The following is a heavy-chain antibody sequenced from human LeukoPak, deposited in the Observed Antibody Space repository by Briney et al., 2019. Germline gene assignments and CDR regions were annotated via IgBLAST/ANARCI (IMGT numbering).Heavy chain of an antibody. CDR3: ARGSGQTTVVTPEMGWYFDL. CDR2: ISRSGGST. V-gene: IGHV3-23*01. D-gene: IGHD4-23*01. CDR1: GFTFSSYA. Sequence: GGSLRLSCAASGFTFSSYAMSWVRQAPGKGLEWVSAISRSGGSTYYADSVKGRFTISRDNAKNSLYLQMNSLRAEDTAVYYCARGSGQTTVVTPEMGWYFDLWGRGTLVTVSS. J-gene: IGHJ2*01.